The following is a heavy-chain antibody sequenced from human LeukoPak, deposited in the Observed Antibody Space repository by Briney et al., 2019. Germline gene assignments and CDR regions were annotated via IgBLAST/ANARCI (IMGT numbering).Heavy chain of an antibody. D-gene: IGHD3-22*01. V-gene: IGHV1-2*06. CDR3: ARGDSSGSQGAFDI. CDR2: INPNSGGT. Sequence: ASVKVSCKASGYTFTGYYMHWVRQAPGQGLEWMGRINPNSGGTNYAQKFQGRVTMTRDTSISTAYMELSRLRSDDTAVYYCARGDSSGSQGAFDIWGQGTMVTVSS. J-gene: IGHJ3*02. CDR1: GYTFTGYY.